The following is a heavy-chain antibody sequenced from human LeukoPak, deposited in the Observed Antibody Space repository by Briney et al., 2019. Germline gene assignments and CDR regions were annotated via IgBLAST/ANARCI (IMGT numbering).Heavy chain of an antibody. CDR1: GYTFTGYY. J-gene: IGHJ4*02. CDR2: INPNSGDT. D-gene: IGHD4-17*01. V-gene: IGHV1-2*02. CDR3: ARDLGGDYVGY. Sequence: GASVKVSCKTSGYTFTGYYMHWVRQAPGQGLEWLGWINPNSGDTNYAQKFQGRVTMTRDTSISTAYMELSRLRSDDTAVYYCARDLGGDYVGYWGQGTLVTVSS.